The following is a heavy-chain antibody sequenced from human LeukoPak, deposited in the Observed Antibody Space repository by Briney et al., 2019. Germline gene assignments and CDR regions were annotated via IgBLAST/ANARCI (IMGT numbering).Heavy chain of an antibody. V-gene: IGHV1-18*01. J-gene: IGHJ4*02. CDR2: ISAYNGNT. D-gene: IGHD3-10*01. Sequence: ASVKVSCKASGYTFTSYGISWVRQAPGQGLEWMGWISAYNGNTNYAQKLQGRVTMTTDTSTSTAYMELRSLRSDDTAVYYCARDFRGYYYGSGSYGARRPNFDYWGQGTLVTVSS. CDR3: ARDFRGYYYGSGSYGARRPNFDY. CDR1: GYTFTSYG.